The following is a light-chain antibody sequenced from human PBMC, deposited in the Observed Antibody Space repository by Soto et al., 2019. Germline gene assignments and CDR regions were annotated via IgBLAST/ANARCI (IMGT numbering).Light chain of an antibody. Sequence: QSALTQPRSVSGSPGQSVTISCTGTSSDVGGYNYVSWYQQYPGKAPKLMIYEVNKRPSRVPDRFSGSKSGNTASLTISGVQPEDEADYYCCSYAGSPYVFGTGTKVTVL. J-gene: IGLJ1*01. V-gene: IGLV2-11*01. CDR1: SSDVGGYNY. CDR2: EVN. CDR3: CSYAGSPYV.